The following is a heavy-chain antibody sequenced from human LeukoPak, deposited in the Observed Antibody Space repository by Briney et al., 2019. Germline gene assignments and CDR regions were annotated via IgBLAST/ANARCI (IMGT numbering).Heavy chain of an antibody. V-gene: IGHV4-4*07. J-gene: IGHJ4*02. Sequence: SETPSLTCTVSGGSISSYYWSWIRQPAGKGLEWIGRIYTSGSTNYNPSLKSRVTMSVDTSKNQFSLKLSSVTAADTAVYYCAREEDYGSGTNPLDYWGQGTLVTVSS. CDR2: IYTSGST. D-gene: IGHD3-10*01. CDR3: AREEDYGSGTNPLDY. CDR1: GGSISSYY.